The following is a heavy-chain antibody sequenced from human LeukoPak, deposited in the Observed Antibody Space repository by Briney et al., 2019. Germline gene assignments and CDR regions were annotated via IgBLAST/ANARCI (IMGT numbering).Heavy chain of an antibody. V-gene: IGHV3-9*01. CDR2: ISWNSGSI. D-gene: IGHD1-7*01. CDR1: GFTFDDYA. CDR3: ARMNYVSSGWGAPFDD. Sequence: GRSLRLSCAASGFTFDDYAMHWVRQAPGKGLEWVSGISWNSGSIGYADSVKGRFTISRDNAKSSLYLQVNSLRAEDTAVYYCARMNYVSSGWGAPFDDWGQGTLVTVSS. J-gene: IGHJ4*02.